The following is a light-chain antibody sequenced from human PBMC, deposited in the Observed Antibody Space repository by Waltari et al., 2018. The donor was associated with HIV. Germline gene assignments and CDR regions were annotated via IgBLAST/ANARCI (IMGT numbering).Light chain of an antibody. CDR3: SSYAGSNKFGV. CDR2: EVS. Sequence: QSALTQPPSASGSPGQSFTIPCTGTSSDVGGYNYVSWYQQHPGKAPKPMIYEVSKRPSGVPDRFSGSKSGNTASLTVAGLQAEYEADYYCSSYAGSNKFGVLGGGTKLTVL. V-gene: IGLV2-8*01. J-gene: IGLJ2*01. CDR1: SSDVGGYNY.